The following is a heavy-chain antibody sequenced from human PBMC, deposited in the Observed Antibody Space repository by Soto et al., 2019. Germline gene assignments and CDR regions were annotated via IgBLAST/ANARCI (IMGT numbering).Heavy chain of an antibody. D-gene: IGHD6-13*01. V-gene: IGHV3-7*05. Sequence: GGSLRLSCAASGFTFSDYWMNWVRQTPGKRLEWVASIKYDGREKNYVDSVKGRFTTSRDNAKNSVYLQMASLRAEDTAVYYCARDGVAPGLYFDHWGQGTPVTVSS. J-gene: IGHJ4*02. CDR3: ARDGVAPGLYFDH. CDR2: IKYDGREK. CDR1: GFTFSDYW.